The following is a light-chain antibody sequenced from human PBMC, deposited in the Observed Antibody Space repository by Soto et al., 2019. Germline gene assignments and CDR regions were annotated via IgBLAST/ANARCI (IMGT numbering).Light chain of an antibody. V-gene: IGKV3-15*01. CDR2: GAS. Sequence: EIGMTQSPATLSVSPGERATLSCRARQSVSGNLAWYQQKPGQAPRLLIYGASTRATAIPARFSGSGSGTEFTLTISSLQSEDFAVYYCQQYNNWPPAFGQGTKVEIE. CDR1: QSVSGN. CDR3: QQYNNWPPA. J-gene: IGKJ1*01.